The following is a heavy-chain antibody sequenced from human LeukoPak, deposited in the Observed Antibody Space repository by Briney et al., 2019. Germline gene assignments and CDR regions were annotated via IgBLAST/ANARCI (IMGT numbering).Heavy chain of an antibody. D-gene: IGHD1-26*01. CDR2: ISGSGGST. Sequence: GGSLRLSCAASGFTFSSYAMSWVRQAPGEGLEWVSAISGSGGSTYYADSVKGRFTISRDNSKNTLYLQMNSLRAEDTAVYYCAKDVVPVGGSYYYYWGQGTLVTVSS. J-gene: IGHJ4*02. CDR1: GFTFSSYA. CDR3: AKDVVPVGGSYYYY. V-gene: IGHV3-23*01.